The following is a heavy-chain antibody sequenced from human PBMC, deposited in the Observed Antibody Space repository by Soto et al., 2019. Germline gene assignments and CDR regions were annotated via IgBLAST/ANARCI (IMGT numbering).Heavy chain of an antibody. CDR1: GFTFSSYS. D-gene: IGHD1-1*01. Sequence: GGSLRLSCAASGFTFSSYSMNWVRQAPGKGLEWVSSISSSSSYIYYADSVKGRFTISRDNAKNSLYLQMNSLRAEDTAVYYCARDRFQTGPCTFDYWGQGTLVTVSS. J-gene: IGHJ4*02. V-gene: IGHV3-21*01. CDR3: ARDRFQTGPCTFDY. CDR2: ISSSSSYI.